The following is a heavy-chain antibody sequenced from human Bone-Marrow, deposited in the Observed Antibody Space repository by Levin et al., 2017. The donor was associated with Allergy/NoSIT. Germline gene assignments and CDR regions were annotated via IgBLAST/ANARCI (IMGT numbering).Heavy chain of an antibody. Sequence: GGSLRLSCAASGFTVYNNYMIWVRQAPGKGLEWVSLIYSGGATHYADSVKGRFTISRDRSENTLYLQMNSLRAEDTAVYYCATSPGVAVWGQGTPVTVSS. V-gene: IGHV3-53*01. CDR1: GFTVYNNY. J-gene: IGHJ4*02. CDR2: IYSGGAT. D-gene: IGHD6-19*01. CDR3: ATSPGVAV.